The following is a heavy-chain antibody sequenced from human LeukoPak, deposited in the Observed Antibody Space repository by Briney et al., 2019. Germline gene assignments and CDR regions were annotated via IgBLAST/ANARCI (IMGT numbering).Heavy chain of an antibody. CDR2: IYYSGST. J-gene: IGHJ4*02. CDR3: ARLGAVTSRAFDY. D-gene: IGHD3-16*01. V-gene: IGHV4-61*05. Sequence: PSETLSLTCTVSGGSISSSSYYWGWIRQPPGKGLEWIGYIYYSGSTNYNPSLKSRVTISVDTSKNQFSLKLSSVTAADTAVYYCARLGAVTSRAFDYWGQGTLVTVSS. CDR1: GGSISSSSYY.